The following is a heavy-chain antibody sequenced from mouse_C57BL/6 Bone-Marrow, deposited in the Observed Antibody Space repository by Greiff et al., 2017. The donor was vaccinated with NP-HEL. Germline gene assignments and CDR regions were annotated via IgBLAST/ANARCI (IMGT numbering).Heavy chain of an antibody. CDR1: GFPFSSYA. CDR3: ARVGLSAMDY. V-gene: IGHV5-4*03. J-gene: IGHJ4*01. Sequence: EVKLMESGGGLVKPGGSLKLSCAASGFPFSSYAMSWVRQTPEKRLEWVATISDGGSYTYYPDNVKGRFTISRDNAKNNLYLQMSHLKSEDTAMYYCARVGLSAMDYWGQGTSVTVSS. CDR2: ISDGGSYT.